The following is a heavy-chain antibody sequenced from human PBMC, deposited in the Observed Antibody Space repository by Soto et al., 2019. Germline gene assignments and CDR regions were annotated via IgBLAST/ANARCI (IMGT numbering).Heavy chain of an antibody. CDR3: ARGGSSPLNWFDP. CDR2: IYHSGST. CDR1: GGSISSSNW. D-gene: IGHD6-13*01. V-gene: IGHV4-4*02. Sequence: SETLSLTCAVSGGSISSSNWWSWVRQPPGKGLEWIGEIYHSGSTNYNPSLKSRVTISVDKSKNQFSLKLSSVTAADTAVYYCARGGSSPLNWFDPWGQGTPVTVSS. J-gene: IGHJ5*02.